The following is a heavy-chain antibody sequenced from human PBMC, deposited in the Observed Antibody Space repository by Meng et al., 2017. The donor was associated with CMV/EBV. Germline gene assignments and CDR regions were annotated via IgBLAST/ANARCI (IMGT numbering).Heavy chain of an antibody. CDR2: IYPGDSDT. V-gene: IGHV5-51*01. J-gene: IGHJ5*02. Sequence: GESLKISCKGSGYSFNSYWIGWVRQMPGKGLEWMGIIYPGDSDTRYSPSFQGQVTISADKSISTAYLQWGSLKASDTAMYYCARAGRSYYDFWSGYSNLFDPWGQGTLVTVSS. CDR3: ARAGRSYYDFWSGYSNLFDP. D-gene: IGHD3-3*01. CDR1: GYSFNSYW.